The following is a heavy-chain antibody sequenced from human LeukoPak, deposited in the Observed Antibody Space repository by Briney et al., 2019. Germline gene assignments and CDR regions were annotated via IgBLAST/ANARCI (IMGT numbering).Heavy chain of an antibody. D-gene: IGHD6-19*01. J-gene: IGHJ4*02. Sequence: ASVKVSCKASGYTFTGYYMHWVRQAPGQGLEWMGWINPNSGGTKYALKFQGRVTMTRDTSISTGYMELSRLTSDDTAVYYCARKSPSSFADYWGQGTLVTVSS. CDR1: GYTFTGYY. V-gene: IGHV1-2*02. CDR2: INPNSGGT. CDR3: ARKSPSSFADY.